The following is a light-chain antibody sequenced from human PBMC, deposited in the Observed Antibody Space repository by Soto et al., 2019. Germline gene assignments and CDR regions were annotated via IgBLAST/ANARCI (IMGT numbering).Light chain of an antibody. Sequence: QSVLTQPPSASGTPGQRVTISCSGSSSNIGSNTVTWYHHLPGTAPKVLIYTNDQRPSGVPDRFSGSKSGTSASLAISGLQSEDEAEYYCAAWDDSLNGWVFGGGTKLTVL. J-gene: IGLJ3*02. CDR2: TND. CDR3: AAWDDSLNGWV. CDR1: SSNIGSNT. V-gene: IGLV1-44*01.